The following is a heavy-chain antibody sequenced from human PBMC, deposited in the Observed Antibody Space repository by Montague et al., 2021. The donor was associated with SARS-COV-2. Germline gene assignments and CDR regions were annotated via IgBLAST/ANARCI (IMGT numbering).Heavy chain of an antibody. V-gene: IGHV4-31*11. CDR1: GGSISSGGCY. Sequence: TLSLTCAVSGGSISSGGCYWSWHRQHPGKGLELNRNIYYSGSTYSNPSLKSRITISVDTSQNQFSLKLSSVTAAATAVYYCARATRSIVVLNWFDPWGQGTLVTVSS. CDR3: ARATRSIVVLNWFDP. CDR2: IYYSGST. D-gene: IGHD3-22*01. J-gene: IGHJ5*02.